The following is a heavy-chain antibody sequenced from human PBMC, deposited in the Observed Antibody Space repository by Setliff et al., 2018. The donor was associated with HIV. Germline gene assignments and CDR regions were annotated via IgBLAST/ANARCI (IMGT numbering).Heavy chain of an antibody. V-gene: IGHV3-48*03. Sequence: PGGSLRLSCAASGFTFSSYEMNWVRQAPGKGLEWVSYISSSGSTVYYADSAKGRFTISRDNARNSMDLQMNSLTAEDTAVYYCARVRAGCVGCGRGVYYFDLWGQGTLVTVSS. CDR1: GFTFSSYE. CDR2: ISSSGSTV. J-gene: IGHJ4*02. D-gene: IGHD2-15*01. CDR3: ARVRAGCVGCGRGVYYFDL.